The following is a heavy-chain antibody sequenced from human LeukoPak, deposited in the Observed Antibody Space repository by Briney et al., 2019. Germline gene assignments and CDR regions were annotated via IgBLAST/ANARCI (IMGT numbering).Heavy chain of an antibody. CDR2: MYYSGSK. D-gene: IGHD3-22*01. CDR1: SGSISSIRYF. V-gene: IGHV4-39*07. J-gene: IGHJ4*02. CDR3: ARGPHTGVNYYDSSGYYY. Sequence: SETLSLTCTVSSGSISSIRYFWGWIRQPPGKGLEWIGSMYYSGSKNYNPSLKSRVTISVDTSKNQFSLKLSSVTAADTAVYYCARGPHTGVNYYDSSGYYYWGQGTLVTVSS.